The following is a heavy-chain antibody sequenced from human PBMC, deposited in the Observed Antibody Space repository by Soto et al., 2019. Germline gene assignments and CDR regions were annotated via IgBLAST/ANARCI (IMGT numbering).Heavy chain of an antibody. J-gene: IGHJ4*02. V-gene: IGHV4-59*01. CDR3: ASVHMTTVTINRGAPGHLARDY. CDR1: GGSISSYY. CDR2: IYYSGST. Sequence: PSETLSLTCTVSGGSISSYYWSWIRQPPGKGLEWIGYIYYSGSTNYNPSLKSRVTISVDTSKNQFSLKLSSVTAADTAVYYCASVHMTTVTINRGAPGHLARDYWGQGTLVTVSS. D-gene: IGHD4-17*01.